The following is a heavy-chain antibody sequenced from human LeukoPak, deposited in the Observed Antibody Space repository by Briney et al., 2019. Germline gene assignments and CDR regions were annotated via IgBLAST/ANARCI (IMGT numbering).Heavy chain of an antibody. J-gene: IGHJ4*02. D-gene: IGHD2-21*02. CDR2: IYSGGGT. CDR1: GFTVSSTY. V-gene: IGHV3-66*01. Sequence: GGSLRLSCAASGFTVSSTYVSWVRQAPGKGLEWVSVIYSGGGTFYADSVKGRFTVSRDNSRNTLYLQMNSLRAEDTALYYCARGLVVTTNYFDYWGQGTLVTVSS. CDR3: ARGLVVTTNYFDY.